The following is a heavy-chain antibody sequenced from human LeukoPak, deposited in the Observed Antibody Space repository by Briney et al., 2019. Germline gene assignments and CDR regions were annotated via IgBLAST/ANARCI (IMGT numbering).Heavy chain of an antibody. CDR2: ISYDGSNK. CDR3: ARDPRVAAAYYFDY. J-gene: IGHJ4*02. D-gene: IGHD2-15*01. CDR1: GFTFSSYA. Sequence: GRSLRLSCAASGFTFSSYAMHWVRQAPGKALEWVAIISYDGSNKYYADSVKGRFTISRDNSKNTLYLQMNSLRAEDTAVYYCARDPRVAAAYYFDYWGQGTLVTVSS. V-gene: IGHV3-30-3*01.